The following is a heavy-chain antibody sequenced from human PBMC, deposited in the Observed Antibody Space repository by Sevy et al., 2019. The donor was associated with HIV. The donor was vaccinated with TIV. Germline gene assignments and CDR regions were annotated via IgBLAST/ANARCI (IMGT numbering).Heavy chain of an antibody. D-gene: IGHD6-6*01. Sequence: SETLSLTCTVHGEPFSGYYWSWIRQPPGKGLEWIGEINHSGITHYNPSLKSRVTLSVDTSKNHFSLKLSSFTAADTAVYYCVRQDLATAAPRPYWGQGSLVTVSS. V-gene: IGHV4-34*01. CDR3: VRQDLATAAPRPY. CDR1: GEPFSGYY. J-gene: IGHJ4*02. CDR2: INHSGIT.